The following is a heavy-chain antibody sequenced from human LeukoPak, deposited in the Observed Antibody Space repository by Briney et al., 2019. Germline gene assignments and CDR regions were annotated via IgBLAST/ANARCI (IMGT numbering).Heavy chain of an antibody. CDR2: IYPGDSDT. CDR1: GYSFTSYW. Sequence: GESLKISCKGSGYSFTSYWIGWVRQMPGKGLEWMGIIYPGDSDTRYSPSFQGQVTISADKSISTAYLQWSSLKASDTAMYYCARKGYYYDSSGYYHSAFDIWGQETMVTVSS. V-gene: IGHV5-51*01. CDR3: ARKGYYYDSSGYYHSAFDI. J-gene: IGHJ3*02. D-gene: IGHD3-22*01.